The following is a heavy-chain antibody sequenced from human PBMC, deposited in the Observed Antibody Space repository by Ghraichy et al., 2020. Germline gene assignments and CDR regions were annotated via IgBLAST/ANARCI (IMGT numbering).Heavy chain of an antibody. D-gene: IGHD6-13*01. CDR3: ARDLMAAASQRFDP. V-gene: IGHV4-61*01. CDR2: IYYSGST. CDR1: GGSVSSGIYY. J-gene: IGHJ5*02. Sequence: SETLSLTCTVSGGSVSSGIYYWIWIRQPPGKGLEWIGYIYYSGSTNYNPSLKSRVTISVDTSKNQFSLKLSSVTAADTAVYYCARDLMAAASQRFDPWGQGTLVTVSS.